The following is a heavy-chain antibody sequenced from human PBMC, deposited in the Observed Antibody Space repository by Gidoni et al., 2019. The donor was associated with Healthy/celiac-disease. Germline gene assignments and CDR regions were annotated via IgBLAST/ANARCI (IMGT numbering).Heavy chain of an antibody. V-gene: IGHV4-34*01. Sequence: QVQLQQWGAGLLKPSETLSLTCAVYGGSFSGYYWSWIRQPQGKGLEWIGEINHSGSTNYNPSLKSRVTISVDTSKNQFSLKLSSVTAADTAVYYCARTYGDYGNDAFDIWGQGTMVTVSS. D-gene: IGHD4-17*01. CDR1: GGSFSGYY. J-gene: IGHJ3*02. CDR2: INHSGST. CDR3: ARTYGDYGNDAFDI.